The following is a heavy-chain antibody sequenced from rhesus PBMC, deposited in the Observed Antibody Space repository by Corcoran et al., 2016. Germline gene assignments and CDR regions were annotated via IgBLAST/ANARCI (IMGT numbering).Heavy chain of an antibody. D-gene: IGHD5-12*01. J-gene: IGHJ4*01. Sequence: QLQLQESGPGLVKPSETLSLTCAVSGGSISSNWWSWIRQPPGKGLEWIGRISGSGGSTSYNPSLKSLVTISTDTSKNQLSLKLISVTAADTAVYYCARGGYSADFDYWGQGVLVTVSS. V-gene: IGHV4-173*01. CDR3: ARGGYSADFDY. CDR1: GGSISSNW. CDR2: ISGSGGST.